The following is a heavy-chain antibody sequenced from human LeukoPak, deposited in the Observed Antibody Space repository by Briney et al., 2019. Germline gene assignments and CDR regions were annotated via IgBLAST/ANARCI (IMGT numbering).Heavy chain of an antibody. J-gene: IGHJ4*02. CDR3: AKDNVRTTMVRGVIITVAYFDY. V-gene: IGHV3-30*02. CDR2: IRYDGSNK. Sequence: GGSLRLSCAASAFTFSSYGMHWVRQAPGKGLEWVAFIRYDGSNKYYADSVKGRFTISRDNSKNTLYLQMNSLRAEDTAVYYCAKDNVRTTMVRGVIITVAYFDYWGQGTLVTVSS. D-gene: IGHD3-10*01. CDR1: AFTFSSYG.